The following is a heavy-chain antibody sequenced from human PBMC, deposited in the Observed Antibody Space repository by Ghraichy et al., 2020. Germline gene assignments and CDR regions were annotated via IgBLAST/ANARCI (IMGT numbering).Heavy chain of an antibody. Sequence: GESLNISCAASGFTFSIYAMSWVRQAPGKGLEWVSGMSGSGDSIKYAGSVKGRFTISRDNSKNTLFLQMTSLRVEDTAIYYCAKVGPPPVVLTGVFESWGQGTLVTVSS. V-gene: IGHV3-23*01. D-gene: IGHD3-22*01. J-gene: IGHJ4*02. CDR2: MSGSGDSI. CDR3: AKVGPPPVVLTGVFES. CDR1: GFTFSIYA.